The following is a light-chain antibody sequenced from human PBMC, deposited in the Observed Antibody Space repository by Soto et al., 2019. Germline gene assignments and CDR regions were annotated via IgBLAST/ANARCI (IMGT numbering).Light chain of an antibody. CDR2: TTS. CDR3: QQYGDSPFT. J-gene: IGKJ3*01. V-gene: IGKV3-20*01. Sequence: EIVLTQSPGTLSLSPGERATLFCRGSHIIDSGHLAWYQQKSGQAPRLLIYTTSYRATGIPDRFSGSGSGTDFTLTISRLEPEDFAVYYCQQYGDSPFTFGPGTRVDIK. CDR1: HIIDSGH.